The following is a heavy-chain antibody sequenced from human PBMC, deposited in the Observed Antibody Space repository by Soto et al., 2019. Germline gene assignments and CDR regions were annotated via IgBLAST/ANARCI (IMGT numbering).Heavy chain of an antibody. CDR3: ARAPYYYDSSGTTYYYGMDV. D-gene: IGHD3-22*01. Sequence: QVQLVQSGAEVKKPGASVKVSCKASGYTFTGYYMHWVRQAPGQGLEWMGWINPNSGGTNYAQKFQGWVTMTRDTSISTAYRELSRLRSDDTAVYYCARAPYYYDSSGTTYYYGMDVWGQGTTVTVSS. V-gene: IGHV1-2*04. J-gene: IGHJ6*02. CDR2: INPNSGGT. CDR1: GYTFTGYY.